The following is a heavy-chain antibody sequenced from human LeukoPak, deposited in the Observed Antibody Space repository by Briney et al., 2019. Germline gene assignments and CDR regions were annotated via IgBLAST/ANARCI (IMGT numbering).Heavy chain of an antibody. CDR2: ISSSSSTI. Sequence: GGSLRLSCAASGFTFNSYGMTWVRQAPGKGLEWVSYISSSSSTIYYADSVKGRFTISRDNAKNSLYLQLNSLRAEDTAVYYCARSLVVGATYPYHWGQGTLATVSS. CDR1: GFTFNSYG. CDR3: ARSLVVGATYPYH. D-gene: IGHD1-26*01. J-gene: IGHJ5*02. V-gene: IGHV3-48*01.